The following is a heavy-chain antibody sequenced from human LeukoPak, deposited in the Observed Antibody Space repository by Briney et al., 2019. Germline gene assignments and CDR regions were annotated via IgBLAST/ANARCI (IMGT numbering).Heavy chain of an antibody. J-gene: IGHJ3*02. V-gene: IGHV3-7*01. D-gene: IGHD2-15*01. Sequence: GGSLRFSCAASGFTFSSYWMSWVRQAPGKGLEWVANIKQDGSEKYYVDSVKGRFTISRDNAKNSLYLQMNSLRAEDTAVYYCARRKVVVAASTDAFDIWGQGTMVTVSS. CDR2: IKQDGSEK. CDR1: GFTFSSYW. CDR3: ARRKVVVAASTDAFDI.